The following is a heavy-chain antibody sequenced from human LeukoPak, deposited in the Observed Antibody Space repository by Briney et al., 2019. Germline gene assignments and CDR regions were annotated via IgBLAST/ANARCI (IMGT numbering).Heavy chain of an antibody. Sequence: GGSLRLSCAASGFTVSSNYMSWVRQAPGKGLEWVAVISYDGSNKYYADSVKGRFTISRDNSKNTLYLQMNSLRAEDTAVYYCARSTTGTTGRDAFDIWGQGTMVTVSS. D-gene: IGHD1-1*01. V-gene: IGHV3-30-3*01. CDR3: ARSTTGTTGRDAFDI. CDR1: GFTVSSNY. CDR2: ISYDGSNK. J-gene: IGHJ3*02.